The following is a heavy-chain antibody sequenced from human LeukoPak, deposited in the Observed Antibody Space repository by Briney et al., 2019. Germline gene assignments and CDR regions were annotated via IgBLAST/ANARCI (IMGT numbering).Heavy chain of an antibody. V-gene: IGHV4-30-4*08. CDR1: GGSISSGDYY. Sequence: PSQTLSLTCTVSGGSISSGDYYWSWIRQPPGKGLEWIGYIYYSGSTYYNPSTKSRVTISVDTSKNQLSLKLSSVTAADTAVYYCARGGSERWIQLWLHWFDPWGQGTLVTVSS. J-gene: IGHJ5*02. CDR2: IYYSGST. D-gene: IGHD5-18*01. CDR3: ARGGSERWIQLWLHWFDP.